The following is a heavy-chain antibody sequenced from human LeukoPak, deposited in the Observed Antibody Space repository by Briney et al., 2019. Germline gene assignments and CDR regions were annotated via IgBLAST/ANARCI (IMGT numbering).Heavy chain of an antibody. CDR1: GFTFSSYG. CDR3: ARRQQSSYGMDV. V-gene: IGHV3-33*01. Sequence: GGSLRLSCAASGFTFSSYGMHWVRQAPGKGLEWVAVIWYDGSNKYYADSVKGRFTISRDNSKNTLYLLMNSLRAEDTAVYYCARRQQSSYGMDVWGQGTTVTVSS. CDR2: IWYDGSNK. D-gene: IGHD6-13*01. J-gene: IGHJ6*02.